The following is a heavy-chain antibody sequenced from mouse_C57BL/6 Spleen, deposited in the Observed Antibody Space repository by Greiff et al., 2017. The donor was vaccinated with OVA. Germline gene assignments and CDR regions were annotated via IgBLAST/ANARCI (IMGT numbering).Heavy chain of an antibody. Sequence: EVQLQQSGPELVKPGASVKISCKASGYTFTDYYMNWVKQSHGKSLEWIGDINPNNGGTSYNQKFKGKATLTVDKSSSTAYMELRSLTSEDSAVYYCARDGGWLGADWGQGTLVTVSA. CDR1: GYTFTDYY. V-gene: IGHV1-26*01. J-gene: IGHJ3*01. CDR3: ARDGGWLGAD. D-gene: IGHD2-3*01. CDR2: INPNNGGT.